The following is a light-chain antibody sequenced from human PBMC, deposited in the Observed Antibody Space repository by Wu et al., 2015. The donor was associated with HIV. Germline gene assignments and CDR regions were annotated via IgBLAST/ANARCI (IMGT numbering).Light chain of an antibody. Sequence: EIVITQSPATLSVSPGERATLSCRASQSVSSNLAWYQQKPGQAPRLLIYGAFTRATGIPATFSGSGSGTEFTLTISSLQSEDFAVYYCQQYNNWPRTFGQGT. CDR2: GAF. J-gene: IGKJ1*01. CDR1: QSVSSN. CDR3: QQYNNWPRT. V-gene: IGKV3-15*01.